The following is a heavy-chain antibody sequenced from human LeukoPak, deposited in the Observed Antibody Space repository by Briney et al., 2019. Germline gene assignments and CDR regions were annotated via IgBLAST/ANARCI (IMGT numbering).Heavy chain of an antibody. D-gene: IGHD4-23*01. J-gene: IGHJ4*02. CDR1: GFTFNSYA. V-gene: IGHV4-39*01. Sequence: AGGSLRLSCAASGFTFNSYAMNWVRQPPGKGLEWMGSIFYSGTTHYNPSLKSRVTISVDTSKNQFSLKLTSVTAADTAVYYCARLSNYGGHSGDGYWGQGTLVTVSS. CDR2: IFYSGTT. CDR3: ARLSNYGGHSGDGY.